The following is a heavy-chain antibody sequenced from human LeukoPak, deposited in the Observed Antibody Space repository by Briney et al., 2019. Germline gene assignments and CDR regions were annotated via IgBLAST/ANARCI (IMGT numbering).Heavy chain of an antibody. CDR2: IYYSGST. J-gene: IGHJ4*02. V-gene: IGHV4-59*12. D-gene: IGHD3-9*01. CDR3: GRDVPTGYYNHPLDN. Sequence: PSETLSLTCTVSGGSIISYYSSCIRQPPGKGLEWIGNIYYSGSTNYNPSVKSRVTISVDTSKNQFSLHLNSVTPEDTAVYYCGRDVPTGYYNHPLDNSGQGTLVTVSS. CDR1: GGSIISYY.